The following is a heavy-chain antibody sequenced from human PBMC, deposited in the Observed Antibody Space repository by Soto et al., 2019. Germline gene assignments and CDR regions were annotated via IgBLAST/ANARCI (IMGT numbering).Heavy chain of an antibody. CDR1: GYTFTSYG. CDR2: ISAFKGNT. J-gene: IGHJ4*02. V-gene: IGHV1-18*01. CDR3: ARGGSSRYGVDS. D-gene: IGHD6-13*01. Sequence: VQLVQSGAEVKEPGASVKVSCKASGYTFTSYGISWLRQAPGQGIEWIGWISAFKGNTNYAQKLQGRVTMTTDTSTRTAYMELRSLRSDDTAVYYCARGGSSRYGVDSWGQGTLVTVSS.